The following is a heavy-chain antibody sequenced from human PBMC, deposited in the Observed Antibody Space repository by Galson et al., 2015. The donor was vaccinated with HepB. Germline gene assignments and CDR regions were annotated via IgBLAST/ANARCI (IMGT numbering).Heavy chain of an antibody. CDR2: IRTNSEGGTT. V-gene: IGHV3-15*01. CDR3: TTKGDHDFWDLDV. Sequence: SLRLSCAGSGFSLSQAWMSWVRQAPGKGLEWIGRIRTNSEGGTTDYVAHVKGRFTISRDDSKNTLFLQMNSLNTDDTAVYYCTTKGDHDFWDLDVWGQGTTVSVSS. CDR1: GFSLSQAW. J-gene: IGHJ6*02. D-gene: IGHD3-3*01.